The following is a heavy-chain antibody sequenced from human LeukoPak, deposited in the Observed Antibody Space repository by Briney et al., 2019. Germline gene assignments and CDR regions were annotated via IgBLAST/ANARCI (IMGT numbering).Heavy chain of an antibody. Sequence: GGSLRLSCAASGFTFSSYGMHWVRQAPGKGLEWVAVIWYDGSNRYYADSVKGRFTISRDNSKNTLYLQMNSLRAEDTAVYYCAKAPGAGGWSATEYYFDYWGQGTLVTVSS. D-gene: IGHD6-19*01. CDR1: GFTFSSYG. CDR2: IWYDGSNR. V-gene: IGHV3-33*06. J-gene: IGHJ4*02. CDR3: AKAPGAGGWSATEYYFDY.